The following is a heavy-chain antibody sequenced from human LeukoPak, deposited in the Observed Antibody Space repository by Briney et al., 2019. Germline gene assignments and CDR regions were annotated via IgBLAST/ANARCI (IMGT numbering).Heavy chain of an antibody. CDR1: GGPISSDIW. V-gene: IGHV4-4*02. J-gene: IGHJ4*02. D-gene: IGHD3-10*01. CDR2: IYHSGST. Sequence: SETLSLTCAVSGGPISSDIWWSWVRQPPGKGLEWIGEIYHSGSTNYNPSLKSRVTISVDTSKNQFSLKLSSVTAADTAVYYCARGLSPRINMVRGVRPPFRGVFDYWGQGTLVTVSS. CDR3: ARGLSPRINMVRGVRPPFRGVFDY.